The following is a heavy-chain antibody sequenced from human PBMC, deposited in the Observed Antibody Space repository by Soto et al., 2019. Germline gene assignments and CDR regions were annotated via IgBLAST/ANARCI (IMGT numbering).Heavy chain of an antibody. Sequence: GGSLRLSCAASGFTFSSYAMSWVRQAPGKGLEWVSAISGSGGSTYYADSVKGRFTISRDNSKTTLYLQMNSLRAEDTAVYYCAKDGVAAAGTEPYFDYWGQGTLVTVSS. V-gene: IGHV3-23*01. CDR1: GFTFSSYA. J-gene: IGHJ4*02. D-gene: IGHD6-13*01. CDR2: ISGSGGST. CDR3: AKDGVAAAGTEPYFDY.